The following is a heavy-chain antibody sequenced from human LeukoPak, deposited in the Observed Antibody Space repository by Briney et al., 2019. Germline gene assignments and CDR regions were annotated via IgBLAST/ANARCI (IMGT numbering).Heavy chain of an antibody. CDR2: VSGSGSST. V-gene: IGHV3-23*01. D-gene: IGHD3-10*01. CDR3: AKDQRGYGRIIDY. CDR1: GFTFSSYA. Sequence: PGGSLRLSCAASGFTFSSYAMSRVRQAPGKGLEWGSSVSGSGSSTYYADSVKGRFTISRDNSKNTLYLQMNSVRAEDTAVYYCAKDQRGYGRIIDYWGQGTLVTISS. J-gene: IGHJ4*02.